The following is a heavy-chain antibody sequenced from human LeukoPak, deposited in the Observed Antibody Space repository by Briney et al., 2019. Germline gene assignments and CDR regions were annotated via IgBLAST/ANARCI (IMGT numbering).Heavy chain of an antibody. CDR1: GGSISSYY. Sequence: SETLSLTCTVSGGSISSYYWSWIRQPPGKGLECIGYIYYTGSTNYNPSLKSRVTISVDTSKNQFSLKLSSVTAADTAVYYCARLRHGSSSQYFDSWGQGTLVTVSS. J-gene: IGHJ4*02. CDR3: ARLRHGSSSQYFDS. D-gene: IGHD6-6*01. V-gene: IGHV4-59*01. CDR2: IYYTGST.